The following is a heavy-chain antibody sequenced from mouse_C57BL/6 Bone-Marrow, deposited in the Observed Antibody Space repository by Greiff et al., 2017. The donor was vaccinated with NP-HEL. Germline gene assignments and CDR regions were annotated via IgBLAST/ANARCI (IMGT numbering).Heavy chain of an antibody. V-gene: IGHV3-6*01. Sequence: ESGPGLVKPSQSLSLTCSVTGYSITSGYYWNWIRQFPGNKLEWMGYISYDGSNNYNPSLKNRISITRDTSKNQFFLKLNSVTTEDTARYYCAMYGSSYGWYFDVWGTGTTVTVSS. CDR1: GYSITSGYY. D-gene: IGHD1-1*01. J-gene: IGHJ1*03. CDR3: AMYGSSYGWYFDV. CDR2: ISYDGSN.